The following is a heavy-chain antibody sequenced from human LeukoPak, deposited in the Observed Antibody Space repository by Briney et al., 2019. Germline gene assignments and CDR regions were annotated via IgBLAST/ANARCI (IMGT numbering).Heavy chain of an antibody. V-gene: IGHV1-2*02. J-gene: IGHJ4*02. Sequence: ASVKVSCKASGYTFTGYYIHWVRQAHAQGLEWMGWINPNSGGTNYAQKFQGRVTMTRDTSMSTACMELSRLRSDDTAVYYCASIGGSYREEHFDYWGQGTLVTVS. CDR1: GYTFTGYY. CDR3: ASIGGSYREEHFDY. CDR2: INPNSGGT. D-gene: IGHD3-16*02.